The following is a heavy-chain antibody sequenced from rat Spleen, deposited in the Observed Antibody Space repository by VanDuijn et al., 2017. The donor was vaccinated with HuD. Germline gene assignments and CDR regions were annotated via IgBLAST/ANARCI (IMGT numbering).Heavy chain of an antibody. CDR3: TTDTFYDGTYYPGGFDY. V-gene: IGHV5-20*01. CDR1: GFTFSSFS. Sequence: EVQLVESGGGLVQPGRSLKLSCAASGFTFSSFSMAWVRQAPEKGLEWVASISYEGSGTYHGDSVKGRFTVSRDNAKSTLYLQLDSLRSEDTATYYCTTDTFYDGTYYPGGFDYWGQGVMVTVSS. D-gene: IGHD1-12*02. CDR2: ISYEGSGT. J-gene: IGHJ2*01.